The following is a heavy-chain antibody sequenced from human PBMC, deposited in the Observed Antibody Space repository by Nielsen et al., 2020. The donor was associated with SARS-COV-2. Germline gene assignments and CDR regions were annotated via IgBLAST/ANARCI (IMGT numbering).Heavy chain of an antibody. CDR3: AKVGGSYNAFDI. J-gene: IGHJ3*02. V-gene: IGHV3-9*01. D-gene: IGHD1-26*01. CDR2: ISWNSGSI. Sequence: SLKISCAASGFTFDDYAMHWVRQAPGKGLEWVSGISWNSGSIGYADSVKGRFTISRDNAKNSLYLQMNSLRAEDTALYYCAKVGGSYNAFDIWGQGTMVTVSS. CDR1: GFTFDDYA.